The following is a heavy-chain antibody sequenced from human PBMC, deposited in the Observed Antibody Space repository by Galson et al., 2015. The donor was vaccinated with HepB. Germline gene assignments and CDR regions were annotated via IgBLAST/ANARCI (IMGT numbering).Heavy chain of an antibody. V-gene: IGHV3-30-3*01. CDR3: AREGVVVPAAITPYYYYYMDV. Sequence: SLRLSCAASGFTFSSYAMHWVRQAPGKGLEWVAVISYDGSNKYYADSVKGRFTISRDNSKNTLYLQMNSLRAEYTAVYYCAREGVVVPAAITPYYYYYMDVWGKGTTVIVAS. CDR1: GFTFSSYA. D-gene: IGHD2-2*01. J-gene: IGHJ6*03. CDR2: ISYDGSNK.